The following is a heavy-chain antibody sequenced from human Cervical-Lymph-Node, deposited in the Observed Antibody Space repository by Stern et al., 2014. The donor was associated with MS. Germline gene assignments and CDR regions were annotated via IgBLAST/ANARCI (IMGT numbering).Heavy chain of an antibody. CDR3: ARDRGSHSDY. J-gene: IGHJ4*02. CDR1: GYSFTAYF. V-gene: IGHV1-2*02. CDR2: ISTDTGGA. Sequence: VHLVESGAEVKKPGASVKVSCKASGYSFTAYFIHWVRQAPGQRLEWMGWISTDTGGANYAQRFQGRVTMTRDTSISTTYMELSRLRSDDTAVYYCARDRGSHSDYWGQGTLVTVSS. D-gene: IGHD1-26*01.